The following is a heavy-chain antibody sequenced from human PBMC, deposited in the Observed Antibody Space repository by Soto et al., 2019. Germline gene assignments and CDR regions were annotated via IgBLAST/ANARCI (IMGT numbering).Heavy chain of an antibody. CDR3: ARVSVADVFDY. D-gene: IGHD6-19*01. Sequence: SLSLTCTASGRPIGSYYWSWIRQPPGKGLEWIGYIYYSGSTNYNPSLKSRVTISVDTSKNQFSLKLSSVTAADTAVYYCARVSVADVFDYWGQGTLVTVSS. CDR2: IYYSGST. CDR1: GRPIGSYY. J-gene: IGHJ4*01. V-gene: IGHV4-59*01.